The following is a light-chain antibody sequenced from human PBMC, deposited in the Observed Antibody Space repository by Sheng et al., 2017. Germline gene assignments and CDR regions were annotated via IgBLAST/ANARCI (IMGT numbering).Light chain of an antibody. Sequence: EIVLTQSPGTLSLSPGERATLSCRASQSVSTNYLAWYQQKPGQAPRLLIYGASTRATGIPARFSGSGSGTEFTLTISSLQSEDFAVYYCQQYNNWPPTFGGGTKVEIK. CDR2: GAS. V-gene: IGKV3-15*01. J-gene: IGKJ4*01. CDR1: QSVSTN. CDR3: QQYNNWPPT.